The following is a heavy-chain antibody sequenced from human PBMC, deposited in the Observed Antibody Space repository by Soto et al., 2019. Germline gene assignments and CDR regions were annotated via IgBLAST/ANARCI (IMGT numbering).Heavy chain of an antibody. Sequence: SNSAAWNWIRQSPSRGLEWLGRTYYRSKWYNDYAVSVKSRITINPDTSKNQFSLQLNSVTPEDTAVYYCAREGHCSGGSCYTHYYYMDVWGKGTTVTVSS. D-gene: IGHD2-15*01. CDR2: TYYRSKWYN. V-gene: IGHV6-1*01. CDR1: SNSAA. CDR3: AREGHCSGGSCYTHYYYMDV. J-gene: IGHJ6*03.